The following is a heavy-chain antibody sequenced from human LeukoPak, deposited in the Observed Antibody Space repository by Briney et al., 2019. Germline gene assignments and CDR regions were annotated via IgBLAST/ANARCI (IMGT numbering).Heavy chain of an antibody. J-gene: IGHJ4*02. V-gene: IGHV3-23*01. Sequence: PGGSLRLSCAGSGFSFSSHGMNWVRQAPGKGLEWVSGISPSGDITYYTDSVRGRFTISRDNFKNTLSLQVNSLRAEDTAMYYCAKGPPYDFWSGYYYYWGQGTLVTVSS. D-gene: IGHD3-3*01. CDR2: ISPSGDIT. CDR3: AKGPPYDFWSGYYYY. CDR1: GFSFSSHG.